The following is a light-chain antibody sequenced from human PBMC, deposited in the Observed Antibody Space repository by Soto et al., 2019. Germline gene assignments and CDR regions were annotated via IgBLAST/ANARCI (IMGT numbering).Light chain of an antibody. J-gene: IGLJ1*01. CDR1: SSDVGGYNY. V-gene: IGLV2-14*03. CDR3: VSYRSSSALYV. CDR2: EVT. Sequence: QSALTQPASVSGSPGQSITVSCTGTSSDVGGYNYVSWYQQYPGKAPKLIIFEVTNRPSGVANRFSGSKSGNTASLTISGLQAEDEADYYCVSYRSSSALYVFGTGTKLTVL.